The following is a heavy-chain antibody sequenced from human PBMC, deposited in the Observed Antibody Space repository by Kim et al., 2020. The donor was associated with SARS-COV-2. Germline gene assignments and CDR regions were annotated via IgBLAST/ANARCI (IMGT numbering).Heavy chain of an antibody. CDR2: ISGSGRYT. Sequence: GGSLRLSCAASGFTFDDYYMSWIRQAPGKGLEWVSFISGSGRYTNYADSVRGRFSISRDNAKNSLSLQMNSLRVDDTAFYYCARERPYGSGTHEASDIWGQGTTVIVSS. CDR3: ARERPYGSGTHEASDI. D-gene: IGHD3-10*01. J-gene: IGHJ3*02. CDR1: GFTFDDYY. V-gene: IGHV3-11*05.